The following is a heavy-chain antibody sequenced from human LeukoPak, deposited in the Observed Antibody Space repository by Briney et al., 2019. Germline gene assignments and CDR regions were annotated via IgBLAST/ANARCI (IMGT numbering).Heavy chain of an antibody. V-gene: IGHV3-23*01. CDR1: GFTFSNYA. CDR2: ITGSGSGT. Sequence: GGSLRLSCAASGFTFSNYAISWFRQAPGKGLEWVSLITGSGSGTYYADSVKGRFTISRDNSKNTLDLQMNSLRAEDTAVYYCAIDPTVPGTADYFPHWGQGTLVTVSS. J-gene: IGHJ1*01. CDR3: AIDPTVPGTADYFPH. D-gene: IGHD6-19*01.